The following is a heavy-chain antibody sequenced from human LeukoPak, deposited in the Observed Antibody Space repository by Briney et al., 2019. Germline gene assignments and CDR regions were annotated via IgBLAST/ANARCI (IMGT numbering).Heavy chain of an antibody. CDR1: GGSISSSNW. Sequence: PSETLSLTCAVSGGSISSSNWWSWVRQPPGKGLEWIGEIYHSGSTNYNPSLKSRVTISVDKSKNQFSLKLSSVTAADTAVYYCARHGRWGQRLPFDYWGQGTLVTVSS. CDR2: IYHSGST. CDR3: ARHGRWGQRLPFDY. J-gene: IGHJ4*02. V-gene: IGHV4-4*02. D-gene: IGHD6-25*01.